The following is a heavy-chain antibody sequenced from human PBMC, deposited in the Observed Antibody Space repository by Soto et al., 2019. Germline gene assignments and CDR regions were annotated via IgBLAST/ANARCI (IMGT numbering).Heavy chain of an antibody. CDR1: GGSISSYY. J-gene: IGHJ5*02. CDR2: IYYSGST. Sequence: SETLSLTCTVAGGSISSYYWSWIRQPPGKGLEWIGYIYYSGSTNYNPSLKSRVTISVDTSKNQFSLKLSSVTAADTAVYYCARHSGGNPALIVDPWGQGTLVTVSS. CDR3: ARHSGGNPALIVDP. D-gene: IGHD2-15*01. V-gene: IGHV4-59*08.